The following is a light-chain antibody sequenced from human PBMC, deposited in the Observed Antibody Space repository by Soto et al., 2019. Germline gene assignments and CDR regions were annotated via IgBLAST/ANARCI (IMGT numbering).Light chain of an antibody. V-gene: IGKV3-11*01. Sequence: EIVLTQSPATLPLSPGERATLSCRASQSVSNYLGWYQQKPGQAPRLLIYDASNRATGIPARFSGSGSGTDFTLTISSLEPEDFAVYYCQHRGTFGQGTRLEIK. J-gene: IGKJ5*01. CDR2: DAS. CDR3: QHRGT. CDR1: QSVSNY.